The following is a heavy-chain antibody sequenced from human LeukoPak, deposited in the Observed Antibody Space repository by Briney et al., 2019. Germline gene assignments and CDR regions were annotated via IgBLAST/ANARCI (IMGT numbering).Heavy chain of an antibody. J-gene: IGHJ4*02. V-gene: IGHV4-34*01. Sequence: SETLSLTCAVYGGSFSGYYWSWIRQPPGKGLEWIGEINHSGSTNYNPSLKSRVTISVDTSKNQFSLKLSSVTAADTAVYYCASGHIKQWLAIDYWGQGTLVTVSS. D-gene: IGHD6-19*01. CDR3: ASGHIKQWLAIDY. CDR2: INHSGST. CDR1: GGSFSGYY.